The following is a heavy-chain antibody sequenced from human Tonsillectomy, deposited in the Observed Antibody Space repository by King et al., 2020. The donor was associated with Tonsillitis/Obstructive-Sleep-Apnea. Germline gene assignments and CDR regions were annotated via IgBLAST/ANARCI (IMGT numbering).Heavy chain of an antibody. J-gene: IGHJ4*02. D-gene: IGHD3-16*01. CDR1: GCTFRDYT. CDR2: IRRKNAYI. V-gene: IGHV3-21*01. Sequence: VQLVESGGGLVKPGGSLRLSCTASGCTFRDYTMGWVRQGPGEGLEWVSSIRRKNAYIYDADSVMGRFPISRDNAKNSLYLQMTRLRAEDTAAYYCARPIGLLPGPIDSWGQGTLVTVSS. CDR3: ARPIGLLPGPIDS.